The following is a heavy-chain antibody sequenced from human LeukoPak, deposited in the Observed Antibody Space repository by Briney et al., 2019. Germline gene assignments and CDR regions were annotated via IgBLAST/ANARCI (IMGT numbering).Heavy chain of an antibody. Sequence: ASVKVSCKASGYSFISYGITWVRQAPGQGLEWMGWISAYNGNTDFAQEVQGRVTMTTDTSTSTVYLELKSLRSDDTAVYYCARDRTSTVASPSDSFDIWGQGTMVTVSS. CDR3: ARDRTSTVASPSDSFDI. V-gene: IGHV1-18*01. J-gene: IGHJ3*02. CDR2: ISAYNGNT. D-gene: IGHD4-11*01. CDR1: GYSFISYG.